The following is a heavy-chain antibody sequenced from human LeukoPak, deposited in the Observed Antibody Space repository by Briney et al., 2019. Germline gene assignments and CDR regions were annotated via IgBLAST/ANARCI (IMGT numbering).Heavy chain of an antibody. J-gene: IGHJ4*02. V-gene: IGHV3-21*01. D-gene: IGHD2-15*01. CDR1: GFTFSSYS. Sequence: EGSLRLSCAASGFTFSSYSMNWVRQAPGKGLEWVSSISSSSNYIYYADSVKGRFTVSRDNPKNTLYLQMNSLRTEDTAVYYCAKDLPDRYSLEYWGQGTMVTVPS. CDR3: AKDLPDRYSLEY. CDR2: ISSSSNYI.